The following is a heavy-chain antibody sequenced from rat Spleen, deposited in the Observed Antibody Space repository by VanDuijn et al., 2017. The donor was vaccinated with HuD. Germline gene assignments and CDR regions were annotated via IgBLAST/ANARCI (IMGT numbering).Heavy chain of an antibody. Sequence: EVQLVESGGGLVQPGRSLKLSCVASGFTFNNYWMTWIRQAPGKGLEWVASITHNGGSTYYADSVKGRCTISRDNAKSTLYLQMNSLRSAYTATYYCTRTYYDGSYYRGYYWYFDFWGPGTMVTVSS. CDR3: TRTYYDGSYYRGYYWYFDF. V-gene: IGHV5-31*01. CDR2: ITHNGGST. CDR1: GFTFNNYW. D-gene: IGHD1-12*02. J-gene: IGHJ1*01.